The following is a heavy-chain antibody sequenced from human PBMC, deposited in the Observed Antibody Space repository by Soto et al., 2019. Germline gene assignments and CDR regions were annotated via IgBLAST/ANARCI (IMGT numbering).Heavy chain of an antibody. J-gene: IGHJ5*02. CDR1: GGSISSGDYY. CDR2: IYYSGIT. CDR3: ARVGTYYDFWIGYSPGDWFDP. D-gene: IGHD3-3*01. V-gene: IGHV4-30-4*01. Sequence: SETLSLTCTVSGGSISSGDYYWSWIRQPPGKGLEWIGYIYYSGITYYNPSLKSRVTISVDTSKNQFSLKLSSVTAADTAVYYWARVGTYYDFWIGYSPGDWFDPWGQGTLVTVSS.